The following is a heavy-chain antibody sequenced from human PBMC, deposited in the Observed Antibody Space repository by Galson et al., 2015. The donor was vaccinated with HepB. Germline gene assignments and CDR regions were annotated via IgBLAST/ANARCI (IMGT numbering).Heavy chain of an antibody. CDR2: ISYDGSNK. CDR1: GFTFSSYA. V-gene: IGHV3-30-3*01. D-gene: IGHD2-21*02. J-gene: IGHJ4*02. Sequence: SLRLSCAASGFTFSSYAMHWVRQAPGKGLEWVAVISYDGSNKYYADSVKGRFTISRDNSKNTLYLQMNSLRAEDTAVYYCARDLGDPVMDYWGQGTLVTVSS. CDR3: ARDLGDPVMDY.